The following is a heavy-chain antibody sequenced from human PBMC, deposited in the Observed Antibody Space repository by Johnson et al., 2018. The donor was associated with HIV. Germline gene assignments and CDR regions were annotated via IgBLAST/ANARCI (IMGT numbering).Heavy chain of an antibody. Sequence: VQVVESGGGLVKPGGSLRLSCAASGFTFSDYYMSWIRQAPGKGLEWVSAISGSGGSTYYADSVKGRFTISRDNSKNTLYLQMNSLGLGDTAVYYCARDGSGHAVVVTATRRGYGFGLDMWGQGTMVTVSS. J-gene: IGHJ3*02. CDR3: ARDGSGHAVVVTATRRGYGFGLDM. CDR2: ISGSGGST. CDR1: GFTFSDYY. D-gene: IGHD2-21*02. V-gene: IGHV3-23*04.